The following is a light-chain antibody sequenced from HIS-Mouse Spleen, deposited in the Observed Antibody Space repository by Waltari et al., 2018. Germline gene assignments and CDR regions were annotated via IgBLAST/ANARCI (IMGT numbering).Light chain of an antibody. CDR3: QSADSSGTYVV. J-gene: IGLJ2*01. CDR1: ALPKQY. V-gene: IGLV3-25*03. Sequence: SYELTQPPSVSVSPGQTARITCSGDALPKQYAYWYQQKQGQAPVLGIYKDSERPSGIPELCSGSSSGTTVTLTSSGVQAEDEADYYCQSADSSGTYVVFGGGTKLTVL. CDR2: KDS.